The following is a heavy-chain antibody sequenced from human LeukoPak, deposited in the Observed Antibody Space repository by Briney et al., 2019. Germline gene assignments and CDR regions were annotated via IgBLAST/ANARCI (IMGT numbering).Heavy chain of an antibody. CDR1: GFTFTSYS. V-gene: IGHV3-48*04. D-gene: IGHD6-13*01. Sequence: PGGSLRLSCAASGFTFTSYSMNWVRQAPGKGLEWISYISGSRTTIFYADSVRGRFTISRDSAKNSLYLQMNSLRAEDTAVYYCARGIATGIDFFDPWGQGTLVTVSS. J-gene: IGHJ5*02. CDR2: ISGSRTTI. CDR3: ARGIATGIDFFDP.